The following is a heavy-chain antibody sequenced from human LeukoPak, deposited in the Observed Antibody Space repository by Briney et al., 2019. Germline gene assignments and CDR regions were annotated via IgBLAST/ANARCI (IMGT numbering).Heavy chain of an antibody. Sequence: SETLSLTCTVSGGSISSSSYYWGWIRQPPGKGLEWIGSIYHSGSTYYNPSLKSRVTISVDTSKNQFSLKLSSVTAADTAVFYCAGSDYYYYMDVWGKGTTVTVSS. CDR3: AGSDYYYYMDV. CDR2: IYHSGST. D-gene: IGHD3-10*01. CDR1: GGSISSSSYY. J-gene: IGHJ6*03. V-gene: IGHV4-39*01.